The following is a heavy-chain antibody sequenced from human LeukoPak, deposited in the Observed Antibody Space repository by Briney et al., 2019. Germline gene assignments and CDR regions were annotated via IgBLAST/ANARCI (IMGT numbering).Heavy chain of an antibody. J-gene: IGHJ4*02. CDR2: ISSSGGST. Sequence: PGGSLRLSCAASGFTFSSYAMSWVRQAPGKGLEWVSTISSSGGSTYDADSVKGRFTISRDNSKNTLYLQMNSLRAEDTAVYYCAKSPPVGFGEFIDYWGQGTLVTVSS. CDR1: GFTFSSYA. V-gene: IGHV3-23*01. D-gene: IGHD3-10*01. CDR3: AKSPPVGFGEFIDY.